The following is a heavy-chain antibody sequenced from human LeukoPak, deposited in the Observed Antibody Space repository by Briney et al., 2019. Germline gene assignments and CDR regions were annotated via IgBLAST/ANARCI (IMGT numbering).Heavy chain of an antibody. V-gene: IGHV3-11*01. CDR3: ARSVDIVVEMNYYYYGMDV. D-gene: IGHD2-2*01. J-gene: IGHJ6*02. CDR2: ISSSGSTI. Sequence: GGSLRLSCAASGFTFSDYYMSWIHQAPGKGLEWVSYISSSGSTIYYADSVKGRFTISRDNAKNSLYLQMNSLRAEDTAVYYCARSVDIVVEMNYYYYGMDVWGQGTTVTVSS. CDR1: GFTFSDYY.